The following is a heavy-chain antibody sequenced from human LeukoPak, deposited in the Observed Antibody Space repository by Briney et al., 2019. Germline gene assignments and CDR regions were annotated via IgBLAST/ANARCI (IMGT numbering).Heavy chain of an antibody. CDR2: IIPIFGTA. Sequence: GASVKVSCKASGGTFSSYAISWVRQAPGQGLEWTGGIIPIFGTANYAQKFQGRVTITTDESTSTAYMELSSLRSEDTAVYYCARGVSERFLEWSEQYFQHWGQGTLVTVSS. J-gene: IGHJ1*01. CDR1: GGTFSSYA. D-gene: IGHD3-3*01. V-gene: IGHV1-69*05. CDR3: ARGVSERFLEWSEQYFQH.